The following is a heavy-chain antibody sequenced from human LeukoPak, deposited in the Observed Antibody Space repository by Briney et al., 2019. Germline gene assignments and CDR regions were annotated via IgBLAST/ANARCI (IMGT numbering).Heavy chain of an antibody. CDR1: GFTFSSYG. CDR2: ISYDESNK. J-gene: IGHJ4*02. D-gene: IGHD1-1*01. Sequence: GGSLRLSCAASGFTFSSYGMHWVRQAPGKGLEWVAVISYDESNKYYADSVKGRFTISRDNSKNTLYLQMNSLRAEDTAVYYCAKDLIATTRQVWGQGTLVTVSS. V-gene: IGHV3-30*18. CDR3: AKDLIATTRQV.